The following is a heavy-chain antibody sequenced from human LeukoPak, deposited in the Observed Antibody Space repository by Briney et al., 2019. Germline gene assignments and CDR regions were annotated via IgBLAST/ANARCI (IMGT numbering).Heavy chain of an antibody. CDR1: GLTFSSYA. J-gene: IGHJ5*01. CDR3: AKDPDIVLVAATAWFDS. D-gene: IGHD2-15*01. Sequence: GGSLRLSCAASGLTFSSYAMCWVRQAPGKGLEWVSAISGSGYSTYYADSVRGRFTISRDNSKNTLYLQMNSLRAEDTAVYYCAKDPDIVLVAATAWFDSWGQGTLVTVSS. V-gene: IGHV3-23*01. CDR2: ISGSGYST.